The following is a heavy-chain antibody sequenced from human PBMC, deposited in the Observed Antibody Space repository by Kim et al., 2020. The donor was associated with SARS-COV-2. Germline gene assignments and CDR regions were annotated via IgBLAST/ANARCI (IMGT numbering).Heavy chain of an antibody. Sequence: GRFTISRDNAKNTLYLQMNSLRAEDTAVYYCARGSPAYYYGSGSYYLVDYWGQGTLVTVSS. D-gene: IGHD3-10*01. CDR3: ARGSPAYYYGSGSYYLVDY. J-gene: IGHJ4*02. V-gene: IGHV3-66*01.